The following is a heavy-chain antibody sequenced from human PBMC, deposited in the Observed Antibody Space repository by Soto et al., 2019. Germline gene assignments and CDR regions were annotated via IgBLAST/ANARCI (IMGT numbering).Heavy chain of an antibody. CDR2: ISSSSSYT. Sequence: QVQLVESGGGLVKPGGSLRLSCAASGFTFSDYYMSWIRQAPGKGLEWVSYISSSSSYTNYADSVKGRFTISRDNAKNSLYLQMNSLRAEDTAVYYCARDRLLGSGSSDPFDYWGQGTLVTVSS. CDR3: ARDRLLGSGSSDPFDY. D-gene: IGHD3-10*01. CDR1: GFTFSDYY. V-gene: IGHV3-11*05. J-gene: IGHJ4*02.